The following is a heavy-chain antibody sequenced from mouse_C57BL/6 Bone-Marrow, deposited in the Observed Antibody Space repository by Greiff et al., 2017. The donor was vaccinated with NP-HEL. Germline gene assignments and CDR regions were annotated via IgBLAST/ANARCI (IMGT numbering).Heavy chain of an antibody. CDR2: IYPRSGNT. V-gene: IGHV1-81*01. CDR3: ARVGFDYDGAWFAY. Sequence: VQLQQSGAELARPGASMKLSCKASGYTFTSYGISWVKQRTGQGLEWIGEIYPRSGNTYYNEKFKGKATLTADKSSSTAYMELRSLTSEDSAVYFCARVGFDYDGAWFAYWGQGTLVTVSA. CDR1: GYTFTSYG. D-gene: IGHD2-4*01. J-gene: IGHJ3*01.